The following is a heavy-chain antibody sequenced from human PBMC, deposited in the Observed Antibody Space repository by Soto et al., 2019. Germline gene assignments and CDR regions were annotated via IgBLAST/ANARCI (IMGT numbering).Heavy chain of an antibody. J-gene: IGHJ4*02. CDR1: GFTFSSYA. V-gene: IGHV3-23*01. CDR3: APNLWFGELYY. Sequence: EVQLLESGGGLVQPGGSLRLSCAASGFTFSSYAMSWVRQAPGKGLEWVSAISGSGGSTYYADSVKGRFTISRDNSKNTLYLQMTSLRAEETAVYYCAPNLWFGELYYWGQGTLVTVSS. CDR2: ISGSGGST. D-gene: IGHD3-10*01.